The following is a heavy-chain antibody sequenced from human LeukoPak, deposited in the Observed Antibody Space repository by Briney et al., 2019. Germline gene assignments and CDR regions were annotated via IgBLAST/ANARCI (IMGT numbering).Heavy chain of an antibody. CDR1: GYSISSGYY. J-gene: IGHJ4*02. CDR3: ARVGPDYIRYFDWLPFSFVDY. V-gene: IGHV4-38-2*02. D-gene: IGHD3-9*01. Sequence: SETLSLTCTVSGYSISSGYYWGWIRQPPGKGLEWIGSIYHSGSTYYNPSLKSRVTILVDTSKNQFSLKLSSVTAADTAVYYCARVGPDYIRYFDWLPFSFVDYWGQGTLVTVSS. CDR2: IYHSGST.